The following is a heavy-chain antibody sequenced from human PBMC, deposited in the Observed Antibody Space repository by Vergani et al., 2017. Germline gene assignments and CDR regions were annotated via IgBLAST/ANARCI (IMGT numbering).Heavy chain of an antibody. CDR2: ISSSGSTI. CDR1: GFTFSSYE. D-gene: IGHD2-21*01. CDR3: ARDPGWGIATGEVKNDY. Sequence: EVQLVESGGGLVQPGGSLRLSCASSGFTFSSYEMNWVRQAPGKGLEWVSYISSSGSTIYYADSVKGRFTNSRDNAKNSLYLQMNSLRAEDTAVYYCARDPGWGIATGEVKNDYWGQGTLVTVSS. J-gene: IGHJ4*02. V-gene: IGHV3-48*03.